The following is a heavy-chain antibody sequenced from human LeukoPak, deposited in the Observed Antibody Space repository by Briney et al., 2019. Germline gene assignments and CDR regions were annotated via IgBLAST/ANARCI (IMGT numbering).Heavy chain of an antibody. D-gene: IGHD2-2*01. CDR3: AREGDVVVPAAMDYYYYGMDV. CDR1: GGTFSSYA. Sequence: ASVKVSCKASGGTFSSYAISWVRQAPGQGLEWMGWINTNTGNPTYAQGFTGRFVFSLDTSVSTAYLQISSLKAEDTAVYYCAREGDVVVPAAMDYYYYGMDVWGQGTTVTVSS. J-gene: IGHJ6*02. V-gene: IGHV7-4-1*02. CDR2: INTNTGNP.